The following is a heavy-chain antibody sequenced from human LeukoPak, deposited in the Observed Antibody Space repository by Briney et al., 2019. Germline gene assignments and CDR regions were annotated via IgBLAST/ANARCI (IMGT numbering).Heavy chain of an antibody. CDR3: ARGPGVDY. V-gene: IGHV4-34*01. J-gene: IGHJ4*02. CDR1: GGSFSDYY. CDR2: INHSRST. Sequence: PSETLSLTCAVYGGSFSDYYWSWIRQTPGKGLEWIGEINHSRSTKYNPSLKSRVTMSVETSKNQFSLKLSSVTAADTAVYYCARGPGVDYWGQGTLVTVSS. D-gene: IGHD7-27*01.